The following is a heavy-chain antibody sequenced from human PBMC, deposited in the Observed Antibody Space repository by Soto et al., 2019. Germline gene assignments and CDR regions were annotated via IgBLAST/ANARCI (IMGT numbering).Heavy chain of an antibody. D-gene: IGHD2-2*01. CDR1: GGTFSSYA. J-gene: IGHJ3*02. CDR3: ARDRRYCSSTSCPNDAFDI. Sequence: QVQLVQSGAEVKKPGSSVNVSCKASGGTFSSYAISWVRQAPGQGLEWMGGIIPIFGTANYAQKFQGRVTITADESTSTAEMELSSLRSEDTAVYYCARDRRYCSSTSCPNDAFDIWGQGTMVTVSS. CDR2: IIPIFGTA. V-gene: IGHV1-69*01.